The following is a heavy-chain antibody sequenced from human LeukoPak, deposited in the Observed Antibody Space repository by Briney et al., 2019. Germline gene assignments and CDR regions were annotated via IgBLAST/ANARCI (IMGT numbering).Heavy chain of an antibody. CDR1: GYTFTTYG. V-gene: IGHV1-18*01. CDR2: ISAYNGNT. D-gene: IGHD3-22*01. Sequence: GASVKVSCKASGYTFTTYGISWVRQAPGQGLEWMGWISAYNGNTNYAQKLQGRVTMTTDTSTSTAYMELRSLRSDDTAVYYCARGVHRRYYDISAYFSDWGQGTLVTVSS. CDR3: ARGVHRRYYDISAYFSD. J-gene: IGHJ4*02.